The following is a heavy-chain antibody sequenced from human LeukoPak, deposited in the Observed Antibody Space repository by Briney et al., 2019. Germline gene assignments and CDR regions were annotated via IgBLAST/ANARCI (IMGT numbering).Heavy chain of an antibody. D-gene: IGHD6-13*01. J-gene: IGHJ4*02. Sequence: PSETLSLTCAIYGASLRGYHWSWIRQSPGKGLEWIGSINYSGTTTYNPSLKSRVTMSADTSRNQFSLRLSSVTPADTAVYYCARSGQQLVLVDYWGQGTLVTVSS. V-gene: IGHV4-34*01. CDR1: GASLRGYH. CDR3: ARSGQQLVLVDY. CDR2: INYSGTT.